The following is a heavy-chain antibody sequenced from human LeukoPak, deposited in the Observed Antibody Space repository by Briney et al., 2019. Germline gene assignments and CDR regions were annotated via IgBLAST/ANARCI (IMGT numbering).Heavy chain of an antibody. Sequence: SETLSLTCAVYGGSFSGYYWSWIRQPPGKGLEWIGEINHSGSTNYNPSLKSRVTISVDTSKNQFSLTLSSVTAADTAVYYCASISAANDNWGQGTLVTVSS. CDR3: ASISAANDN. J-gene: IGHJ4*02. V-gene: IGHV4-34*01. CDR1: GGSFSGYY. CDR2: INHSGST. D-gene: IGHD6-13*01.